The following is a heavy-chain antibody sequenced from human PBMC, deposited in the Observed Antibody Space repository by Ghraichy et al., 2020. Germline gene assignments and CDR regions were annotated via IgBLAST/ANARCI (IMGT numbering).Heavy chain of an antibody. CDR3: ARDIVVVPAAMGGYYYYGMDV. Sequence: SGPTPVKPTQTLTLTCTFSGFSLSTSGMCVSWIRQPPGKALEWLALIDWDDDKYYSTSLKTRLTISKDTSKNQVVLTMTNMDPVDTATYYCARDIVVVPAAMGGYYYYGMDVWGQGTTVTVSS. CDR1: GFSLSTSGMC. V-gene: IGHV2-70*01. D-gene: IGHD2-2*01. J-gene: IGHJ6*02. CDR2: IDWDDDK.